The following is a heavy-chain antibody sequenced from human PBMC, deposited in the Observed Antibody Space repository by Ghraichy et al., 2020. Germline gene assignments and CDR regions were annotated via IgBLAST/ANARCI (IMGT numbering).Heavy chain of an antibody. CDR3: AKERDTSVYYSFRGHYYGIDA. CDR1: GFTFSRYG. J-gene: IGHJ6*02. Sequence: GGSLRLSCAASGFTFSRYGMNWVRQAPGKGLEWVAVISNDGSKKNYADSVKGRFTISRDNSKNTLYVQMNSLRAEDTAVYYCAKERDTSVYYSFRGHYYGIDAWGQGTPVTVSS. CDR2: ISNDGSKK. V-gene: IGHV3-30*18. D-gene: IGHD3-22*01.